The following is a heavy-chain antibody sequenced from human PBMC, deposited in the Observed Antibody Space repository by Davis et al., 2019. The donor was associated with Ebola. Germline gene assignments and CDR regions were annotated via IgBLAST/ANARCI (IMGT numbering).Heavy chain of an antibody. V-gene: IGHV3-15*01. Sequence: PGGSLRLSCAASGFTFSNVWMAWVRLAPGEGLEWIGRIKSKSAGGTTDYAAPVEGRFTISRDDSKNTLFLQMNSLKTEDTAVYYCTTGSPWSGSCFDSWSQGTLVTVSS. CDR3: TTGSPWSGSCFDS. J-gene: IGHJ4*02. CDR1: GFTFSNVW. D-gene: IGHD3-3*01. CDR2: IKSKSAGGTT.